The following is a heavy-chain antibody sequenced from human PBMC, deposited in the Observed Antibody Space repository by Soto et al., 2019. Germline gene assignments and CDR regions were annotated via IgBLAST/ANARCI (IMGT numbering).Heavy chain of an antibody. CDR3: ARGPGGGSSGWYYDAFDI. D-gene: IGHD6-19*01. Sequence: SVKVSCKXSGGTFSSYAISWVRQAPGQGLEWMGGIIPIFGTANYAQKFQGRVTITADKSTSTAYMELSSLRSEDTAVYYCARGPGGGSSGWYYDAFDIWGQGTMVTVSS. J-gene: IGHJ3*02. CDR2: IIPIFGTA. CDR1: GGTFSSYA. V-gene: IGHV1-69*06.